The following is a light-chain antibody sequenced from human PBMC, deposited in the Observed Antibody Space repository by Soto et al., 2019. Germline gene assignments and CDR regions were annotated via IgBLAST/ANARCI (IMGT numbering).Light chain of an antibody. J-gene: IGKJ1*01. V-gene: IGKV3-15*01. CDR2: GAS. Sequence: EMVMTQSPATLAVSPGERATLSCRASQSVRINVAWYQQKNGQAPRLLVYGASTRASGIPDRFSVSGSGTEFTFTISGLQAEDVADYYCQEDSKWPSRAFGPGTKVEIK. CDR3: QEDSKWPSRA. CDR1: QSVRIN.